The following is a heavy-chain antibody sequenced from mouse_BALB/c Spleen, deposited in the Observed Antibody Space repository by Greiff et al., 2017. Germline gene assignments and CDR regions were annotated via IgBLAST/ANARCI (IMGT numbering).Heavy chain of an antibody. CDR2: INPNNGGT. CDR3: AGRDYSAMDY. J-gene: IGHJ4*01. V-gene: IGHV1-18*01. Sequence: EVQLVESGPELVKPGASVKISCKASGYTFTDYNMDWVKQSHGKSLEWIGDINPNNGGTIYNQKFKGKATLTVDKSSSTAYMELRSLTSEDTAVYYCAGRDYSAMDYWGQGTSVTVAS. CDR1: GYTFTDYN. D-gene: IGHD3-3*01.